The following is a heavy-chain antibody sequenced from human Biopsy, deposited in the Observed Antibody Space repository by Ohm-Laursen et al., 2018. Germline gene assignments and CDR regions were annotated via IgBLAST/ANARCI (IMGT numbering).Heavy chain of an antibody. CDR1: GFTFDDYG. CDR3: ARDRGGARYGMDV. Sequence: SPRLSCAASGFTFDDYGMHWVRQPPGKGLEWVSGIRRNSAIIDYADSVRGRFTISRDNARRFLFLQMNNLKSEDTAFYYCARDRGGARYGMDVWGRGTTVTVSS. V-gene: IGHV3-9*01. J-gene: IGHJ6*02. D-gene: IGHD1-26*01. CDR2: IRRNSAII.